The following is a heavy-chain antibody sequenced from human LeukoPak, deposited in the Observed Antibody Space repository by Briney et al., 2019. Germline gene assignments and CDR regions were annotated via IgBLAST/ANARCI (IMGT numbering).Heavy chain of an antibody. CDR2: ISYNGGST. V-gene: IGHV3-64D*09. Sequence: GGSLRLSCAASGFTFSSYEMNWVRQAPGKGLEYVSAISYNGGSTYYADSVKGRFTISRDNSKNTLYLQMSSLRAEDTAVFYCVRRTANHFDYWGQGTLVTVSS. CDR1: GFTFSSYE. CDR3: VRRTANHFDY. J-gene: IGHJ4*02. D-gene: IGHD2-21*02.